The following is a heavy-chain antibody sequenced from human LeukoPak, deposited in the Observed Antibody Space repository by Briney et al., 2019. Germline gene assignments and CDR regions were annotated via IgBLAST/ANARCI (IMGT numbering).Heavy chain of an antibody. CDR1: GFTFSNYW. Sequence: GGSLRLSCAASGFTFSNYWMHWVRQAPGRGLVWVSRINSDGSSRNYADSVKGRFTISRDNAKNTLYLQMNSPRAEDTAVYYCASASSHRIAAGGDYWGQGTLVTVSS. V-gene: IGHV3-74*01. J-gene: IGHJ4*02. CDR3: ASASSHRIAAGGDY. D-gene: IGHD6-13*01. CDR2: INSDGSSR.